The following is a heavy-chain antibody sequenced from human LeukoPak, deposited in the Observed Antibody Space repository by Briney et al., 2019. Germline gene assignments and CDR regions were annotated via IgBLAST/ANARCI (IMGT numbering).Heavy chain of an antibody. J-gene: IGHJ4*02. V-gene: IGHV4-31*03. CDR1: GGSISSGGYY. CDR3: ARRTRGVVTPNFDY. CDR2: IYYSGST. Sequence: SQTLSLTCTVSGGSISSGGYYWSWIRQHPGKGLEWIGYIYYSGSTYYNPSLKSRVTISVDTSKNQFSLKLSSVTAADTAVYYCARRTRGVVTPNFDYWGQGTLVTVSS. D-gene: IGHD4-23*01.